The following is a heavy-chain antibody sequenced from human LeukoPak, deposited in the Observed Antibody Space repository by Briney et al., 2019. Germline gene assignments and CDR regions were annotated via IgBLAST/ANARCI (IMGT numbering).Heavy chain of an antibody. Sequence: PGGSLRLSCAASGFTFSSYSMNWVRQAPGKGLEWVSSISSSSSYIYYADSVKGRFTISRDNAKNSLYLQMNSLRAEDTAVYYCARDRDSAPISIDAFDIWGQGTMVTVSS. J-gene: IGHJ3*02. CDR2: ISSSSSYI. CDR1: GFTFSSYS. V-gene: IGHV3-21*01. CDR3: ARDRDSAPISIDAFDI. D-gene: IGHD5-24*01.